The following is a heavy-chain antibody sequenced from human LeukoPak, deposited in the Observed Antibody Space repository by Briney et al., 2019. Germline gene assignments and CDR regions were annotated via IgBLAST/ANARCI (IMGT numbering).Heavy chain of an antibody. CDR1: GYKLTNNW. D-gene: IGHD6-13*01. CDR2: IYPGYSDA. CDR3: VRFALTSSLDH. Sequence: PGESLKISCKISGYKLTNNWIGWVRQVPGKGLEWMGLIYPGYSDAKYSPSFQGQVTLSVDASISTAYLQLSGLRASDTAIYYCVRFALTSSLDHWGRGTLVTVSS. V-gene: IGHV5-51*01. J-gene: IGHJ5*02.